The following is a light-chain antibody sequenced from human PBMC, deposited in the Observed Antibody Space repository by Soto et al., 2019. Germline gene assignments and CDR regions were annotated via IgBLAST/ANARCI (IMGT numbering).Light chain of an antibody. CDR1: SSDVGGYNY. Sequence: QSALTQPASVSGSPGQSISISCTGTSSDVGGYNYVSWYQQHPGKAPKFMIYEVSNRPSGVSNRFSGSKSGNTASLTISGLQAEDEADYYCSSYTSNGTYVFGTGTKLTVL. CDR3: SSYTSNGTYV. CDR2: EVS. V-gene: IGLV2-14*01. J-gene: IGLJ1*01.